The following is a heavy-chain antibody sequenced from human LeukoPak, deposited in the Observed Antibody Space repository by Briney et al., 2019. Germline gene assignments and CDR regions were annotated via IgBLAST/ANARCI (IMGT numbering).Heavy chain of an antibody. CDR1: GFTFSRYT. CDR2: ISSNGGST. Sequence: PGGSLRLSCSASGFTFSRYTMHWVRQAPGKGLEYVSAISSNGGSTYYADSVKGRFTISRDNSKNTLYLQMSSLRAEDTAVYYCVKGRVPAAVWWFDPWGQGTLVTVSS. CDR3: VKGRVPAAVWWFDP. V-gene: IGHV3-64D*06. J-gene: IGHJ5*02. D-gene: IGHD2-2*01.